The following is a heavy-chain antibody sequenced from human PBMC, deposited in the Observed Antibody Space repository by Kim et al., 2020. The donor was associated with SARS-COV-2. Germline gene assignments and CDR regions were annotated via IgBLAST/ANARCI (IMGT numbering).Heavy chain of an antibody. Sequence: SVKVSCKASGYTFTSYAMHWVRQAPGQRLEWMGWINAGNGNTKYSQKFQGRVTITRDTSASTAYMELSSLRSEDTAVYYCASDQGIYCSSTSCRYGMDVWGQGTTVTVSS. CDR3: ASDQGIYCSSTSCRYGMDV. V-gene: IGHV1-3*01. CDR2: INAGNGNT. J-gene: IGHJ6*02. D-gene: IGHD2-2*01. CDR1: GYTFTSYA.